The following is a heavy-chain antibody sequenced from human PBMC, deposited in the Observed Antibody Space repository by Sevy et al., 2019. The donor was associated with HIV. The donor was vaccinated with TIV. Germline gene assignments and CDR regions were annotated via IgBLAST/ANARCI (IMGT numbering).Heavy chain of an antibody. D-gene: IGHD3-22*01. CDR3: ARDRVEYDSSGWFDY. Sequence: ASVKVSCKASGGTFSSYAISWVRQAPGQGLEWMGGIIPIFGTANYAQKFQGRVTITADESTSTAYMELSSLRSEDTAVYYCARDRVEYDSSGWFDYWGQGTLVTVSS. V-gene: IGHV1-69*13. CDR2: IIPIFGTA. CDR1: GGTFSSYA. J-gene: IGHJ4*02.